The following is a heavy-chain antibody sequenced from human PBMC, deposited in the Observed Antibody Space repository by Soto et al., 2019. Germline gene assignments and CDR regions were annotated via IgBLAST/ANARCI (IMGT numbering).Heavy chain of an antibody. CDR3: ARVVGGKYYYDSSGYPSPYNWFDP. CDR2: IYHSGST. J-gene: IGHJ5*02. V-gene: IGHV4-30-2*01. D-gene: IGHD3-22*01. CDR1: GGSISSGGYS. Sequence: SETLSLTCAVSGGSISSGGYSWSWIRQPPGKGLEWIGYIYHSGSTYYNPSLKSRVTISVDRSKNQFSLKLSSVTAADTAVYYCARVVGGKYYYDSSGYPSPYNWFDPWGQGTLVTVSS.